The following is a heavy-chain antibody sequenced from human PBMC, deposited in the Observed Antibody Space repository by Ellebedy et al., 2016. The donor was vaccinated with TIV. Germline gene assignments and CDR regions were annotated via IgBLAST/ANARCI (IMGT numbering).Heavy chain of an antibody. CDR1: GFTLSSYS. J-gene: IGHJ3*02. CDR2: ISSSGSTI. V-gene: IGHV3-48*04. Sequence: GESLKTSXAASGFTLSSYSMNWVRQAPGKGLEWVSYISSSGSTIYYADSVKGRFTISRDNAKNSLYLQMNSLRAEDTAVYYCARLERPDSFDIWGQGTMVTVSS. CDR3: ARLERPDSFDI. D-gene: IGHD2-21*02.